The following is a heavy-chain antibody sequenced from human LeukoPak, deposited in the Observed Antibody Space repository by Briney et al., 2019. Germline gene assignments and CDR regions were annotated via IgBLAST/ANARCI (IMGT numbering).Heavy chain of an antibody. CDR2: ISGGGGST. CDR1: GFPFSVYN. J-gene: IGHJ4*02. Sequence: PGGSLRLSCAASGFPFSVYNMNWVRQAPGKGLEWVSTISGGGGSTYYADSVKGRFTISRDNSKNTLYLQVNSLRAEDTAVYYCAKGGKWDVTPFDYWGQGTLVTVSS. CDR3: AKGGKWDVTPFDY. D-gene: IGHD1-26*01. V-gene: IGHV3-23*01.